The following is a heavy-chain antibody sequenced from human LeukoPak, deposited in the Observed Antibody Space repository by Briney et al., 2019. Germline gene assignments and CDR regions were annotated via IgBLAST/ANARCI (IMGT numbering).Heavy chain of an antibody. J-gene: IGHJ4*02. CDR1: GYTFGTYW. D-gene: IGHD3-9*01. CDR3: ASARDGNFYWDY. Sequence: GESLQISCQLSGYTFGTYWIGWVRQVPGKGLEWMGIIHLRDSLTYYSPSWQGQVIISDDKSISTAYLQWNSLTASDSGIYYCASARDGNFYWDYWAQGTLVTVAS. CDR2: IHLRDSLT. V-gene: IGHV5-51*01.